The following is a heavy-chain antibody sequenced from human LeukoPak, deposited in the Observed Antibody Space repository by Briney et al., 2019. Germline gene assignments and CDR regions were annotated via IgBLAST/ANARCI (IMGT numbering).Heavy chain of an antibody. CDR2: IGSDNKP. CDR1: GFTFSAYA. V-gene: IGHV3-23*05. D-gene: IGHD3-10*02. Sequence: PESPLSLSCEASGFTFSAYAMTWVRQPPKKRLEWVSSIGSDNKPHYSESVKGRFAISRDNSKSMLFLQLNSLRAEDTALYYCAGDLHYYVAMDVWGQGTTVTVSS. CDR3: AGDLHYYVAMDV. J-gene: IGHJ6*02.